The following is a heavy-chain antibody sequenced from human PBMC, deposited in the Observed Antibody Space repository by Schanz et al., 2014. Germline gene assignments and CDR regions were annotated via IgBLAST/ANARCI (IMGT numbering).Heavy chain of an antibody. J-gene: IGHJ3*02. CDR3: ARGIIAMVRGGDVGAFDI. Sequence: VQLVESGGGLVQPGGSLKLSCAASGFTFRSYGMHWVRQAPGKGLEWVALISYDGSSKKHADSVQGRFTISRDNSKNALYLQMDSLRAEDTAVYYCARGIIAMVRGGDVGAFDIWGRGTMVTVSS. CDR1: GFTFRSYG. D-gene: IGHD3-10*01. V-gene: IGHV3-33*01. CDR2: ISYDGSSK.